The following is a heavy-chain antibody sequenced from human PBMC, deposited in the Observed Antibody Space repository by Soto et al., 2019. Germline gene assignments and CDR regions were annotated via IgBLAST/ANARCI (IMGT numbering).Heavy chain of an antibody. D-gene: IGHD4-17*01. Sequence: GGSLRLSCAASGFTFSSYAMSWVRQAPGKGLEWVSYIYKSGDKIHYADSVQGRFTISRDNVKNSLYLQMSSLRVEDTAVYYCVRDPYALDFWGQGVLVTVSS. CDR3: VRDPYALDF. CDR2: IYKSGDKI. J-gene: IGHJ4*02. V-gene: IGHV3-48*01. CDR1: GFTFSSYA.